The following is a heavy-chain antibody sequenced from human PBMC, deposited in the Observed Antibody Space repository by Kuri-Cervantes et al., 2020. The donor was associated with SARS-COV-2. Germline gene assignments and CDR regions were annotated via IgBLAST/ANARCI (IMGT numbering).Heavy chain of an antibody. Sequence: GGSLRLSCAASGFTLSSYGMHWVRRAPGKGLEWVAVISYDGSNKYYADSVKGRFTISRDNSKNTLYLQMNSLRAEDTAVYYCAKDGPDSGSYLFDYWGQGTLVTVSS. D-gene: IGHD1-26*01. CDR1: GFTLSSYG. J-gene: IGHJ4*02. V-gene: IGHV3-30*18. CDR3: AKDGPDSGSYLFDY. CDR2: ISYDGSNK.